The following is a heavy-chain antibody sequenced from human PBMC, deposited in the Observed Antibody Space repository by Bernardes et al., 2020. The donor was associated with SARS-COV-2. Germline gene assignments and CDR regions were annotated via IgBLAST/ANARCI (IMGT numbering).Heavy chain of an antibody. J-gene: IGHJ4*02. CDR2: IYPGDSDT. D-gene: IGHD2-21*01. CDR3: ARGSDFYFDY. Sequence: GASLKISGKGSGYSFTHYWIGWVRTMPGKGLEWMGIIYPGDSDTRYSPSFQGQVTISADKSINTAYLQWSSLKASDTAMYYCARGSDFYFDYWGQGTLVTVSS. V-gene: IGHV5-51*01. CDR1: GYSFTHYW.